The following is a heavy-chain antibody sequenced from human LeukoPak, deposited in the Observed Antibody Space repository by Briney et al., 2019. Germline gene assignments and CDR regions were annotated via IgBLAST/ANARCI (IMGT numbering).Heavy chain of an antibody. D-gene: IGHD5-18*01. J-gene: IGHJ4*02. CDR1: GGSISSGDYY. CDR2: IYWNDDK. CDR3: AHRHAMANFDY. Sequence: TLSLTCTVSGGSISSGDYYWSWIRQPPGKALEWLALIYWNDDKRYSPSLKSRLTITKDTSKNQVVLTMTNMDPVDTATYYCAHRHAMANFDYWGQGTLVTVSS. V-gene: IGHV2-5*01.